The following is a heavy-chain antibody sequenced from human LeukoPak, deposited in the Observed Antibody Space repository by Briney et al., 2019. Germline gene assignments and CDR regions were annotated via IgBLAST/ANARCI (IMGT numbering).Heavy chain of an antibody. CDR1: GASINNYY. CDR3: ARTRGFKADHKSFDY. CDR2: IYFTRST. J-gene: IGHJ4*02. V-gene: IGHV4-59*01. Sequence: SETLSLTCTVSGASINNYYWNWIRQPPGKRLEWIGYIYFTRSTHYNPSLKSRVTISLDKSKTPFSLNLSSLSAADTAMYYCARTRGFKADHKSFDYWGQGTLVTVSS. D-gene: IGHD6-25*01.